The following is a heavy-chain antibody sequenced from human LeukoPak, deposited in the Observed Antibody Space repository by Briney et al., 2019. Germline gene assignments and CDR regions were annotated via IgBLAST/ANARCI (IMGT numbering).Heavy chain of an antibody. V-gene: IGHV3-20*04. J-gene: IGHJ4*02. CDR1: GFTFDDYG. CDR2: INWNGGST. CDR3: ARDPMYSSSWYYFDY. Sequence: GGSLRLSCAASGFTFDDYGMSWVRQAPGKGLEWVSGINWNGGSTGYADSVEGRFTISRDNAKNSLYLQMNSLRAEDTALYYCARDPMYSSSWYYFDYWGQGTLVTVSS. D-gene: IGHD6-13*01.